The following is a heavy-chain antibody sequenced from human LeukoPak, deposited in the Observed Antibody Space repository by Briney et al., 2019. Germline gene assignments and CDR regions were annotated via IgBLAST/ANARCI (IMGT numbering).Heavy chain of an antibody. V-gene: IGHV5-51*01. Sequence: GESLKISCKGSGYSFTSYWIGWVRQMPGKGLEWMGIIYPGDSDTRYSPSFQGQVTISADKSISTAYLQWSSLKASDTPMYYCERQFSAAVAGSPYFDYWGQGTLVTVSS. J-gene: IGHJ4*02. CDR1: GYSFTSYW. CDR2: IYPGDSDT. CDR3: ERQFSAAVAGSPYFDY. D-gene: IGHD6-19*01.